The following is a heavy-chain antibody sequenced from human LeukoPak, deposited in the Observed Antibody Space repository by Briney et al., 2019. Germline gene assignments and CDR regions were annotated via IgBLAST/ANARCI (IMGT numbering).Heavy chain of an antibody. J-gene: IGHJ4*02. CDR3: ARESYYYDSSGYYSPAGFDY. D-gene: IGHD3-22*01. V-gene: IGHV3-48*01. Sequence: PGGSLRLSCAASGFTFSSYAMHWVRQAPGKGLEWVSYISSSSITIYYADSVKGRFTISRDNAKNSLYLQMNSLRAEDTAVYYCARESYYYDSSGYYSPAGFDYWGQGTLVTVSS. CDR2: ISSSSITI. CDR1: GFTFSSYA.